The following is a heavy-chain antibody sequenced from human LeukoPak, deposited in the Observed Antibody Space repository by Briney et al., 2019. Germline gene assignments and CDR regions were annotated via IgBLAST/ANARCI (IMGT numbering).Heavy chain of an antibody. CDR2: ITSSSSYT. CDR3: ARDYKYFDY. CDR1: GFTVSSNY. V-gene: IGHV3-21*01. Sequence: GGSLRLSCAASGFTVSSNYMSWVRQAPGKGLEWVSSITSSSSYTHYVDSVKGRFTISRDNAKNSLYLQMNSLRAEDTAVYYCARDYKYFDYWGQGTLVTVS. D-gene: IGHD1-1*01. J-gene: IGHJ4*02.